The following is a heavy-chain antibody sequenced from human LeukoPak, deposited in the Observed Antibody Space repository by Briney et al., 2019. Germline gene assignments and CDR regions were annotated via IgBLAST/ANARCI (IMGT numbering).Heavy chain of an antibody. D-gene: IGHD7-27*01. V-gene: IGHV3-23*01. Sequence: GGSLRLSCAASGFTFSSYAMSWVRQAPGKGLEWVSSNIGGPRTSYYADSVKGRFTISRDNSNNRLYLQMNSLRAEDTAIYYCAKDFVSGDGRWEIDYWGQGTLVTVSS. J-gene: IGHJ4*02. CDR3: AKDFVSGDGRWEIDY. CDR1: GFTFSSYA. CDR2: NIGGPRTS.